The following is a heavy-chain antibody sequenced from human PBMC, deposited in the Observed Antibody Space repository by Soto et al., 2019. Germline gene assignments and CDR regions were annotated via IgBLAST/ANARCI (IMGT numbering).Heavy chain of an antibody. CDR1: VFTFSSYW. J-gene: IGHJ5*02. CDR3: ARHIAVNWFDP. V-gene: IGHV3-7*03. Sequence: PGWSLRLSCASSVFTFSSYWMRWVRQAPGKGLEWVANIKQDGSEKYYVDSVKGRFTISRDNAKNSLYLQMNSLRAEDTAVYYCARHIAVNWFDPWGQGTLVTVSS. CDR2: IKQDGSEK. D-gene: IGHD6-19*01.